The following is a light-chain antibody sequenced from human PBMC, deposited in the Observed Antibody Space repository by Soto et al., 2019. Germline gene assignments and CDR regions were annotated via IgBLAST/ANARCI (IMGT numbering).Light chain of an antibody. J-gene: IGKJ2*01. CDR3: FQSNSYPLT. CDR2: GAS. Sequence: DIQMTQSPASLSASVGDRVTITCRASQGIRTDLAWYQQKSGKPPKRLIYGASSLESGVPSRFSGSGAGTEFTLTISRLQPEDFATFYCFQSNSYPLTFGQGTKLDI. CDR1: QGIRTD. V-gene: IGKV1-17*01.